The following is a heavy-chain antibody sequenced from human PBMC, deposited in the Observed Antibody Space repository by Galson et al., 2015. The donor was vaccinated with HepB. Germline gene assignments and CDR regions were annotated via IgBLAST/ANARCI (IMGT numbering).Heavy chain of an antibody. Sequence: SLRLSCAASGFTFNNYWMHWVRQAPGKGLVWVSRIDNDGTGTDYGDSVKGRFTISRDNAKITLYLVMSSLRADDTAVYFCARRQCIGASCYLDSWGQGTLVTVSS. CDR1: GFTFNNYW. J-gene: IGHJ4*02. V-gene: IGHV3-74*01. CDR2: IDNDGTGT. CDR3: ARRQCIGASCYLDS. D-gene: IGHD4/OR15-4a*01.